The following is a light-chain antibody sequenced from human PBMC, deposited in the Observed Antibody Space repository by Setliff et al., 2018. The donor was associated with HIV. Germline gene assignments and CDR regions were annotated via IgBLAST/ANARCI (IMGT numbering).Light chain of an antibody. V-gene: IGLV3-21*04. CDR3: QVWDSSSDPPYV. J-gene: IGLJ1*01. CDR2: YDS. CDR1: NIGSKS. Sequence: SYELAQPPSVSVAPGKTARITCGGNNIGSKSVHWYQQKPGQAPVLVIYYDSDRPSGIPERFSGSNSGNTATLTISRVEAGDEADYYCQVWDSSSDPPYVFGTGTKATVL.